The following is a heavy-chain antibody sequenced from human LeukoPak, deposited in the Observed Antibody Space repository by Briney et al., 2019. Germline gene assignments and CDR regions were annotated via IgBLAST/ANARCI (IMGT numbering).Heavy chain of an antibody. V-gene: IGHV4-61*02. CDR1: GGSISSGSYY. CDR2: IYTSGST. D-gene: IGHD6-13*01. J-gene: IGHJ3*02. CDR3: ARVESSSWTGNAFDI. Sequence: SETLSLTCTVSGGSISSGSYYWSWIRQPAGKGLEWIGRIYTSGSTNYNPSLKSRVTISVDTSKNQFSLKLSSVTAADTAVYYCARVESSSWTGNAFDIWGQGTMVTVSS.